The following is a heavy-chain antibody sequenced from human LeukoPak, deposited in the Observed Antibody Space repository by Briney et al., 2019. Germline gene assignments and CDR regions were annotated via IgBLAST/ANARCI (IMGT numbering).Heavy chain of an antibody. CDR1: GGSFSGYY. Sequence: NPSETLSLTCAAYGGSFSGYYWSWIRLPPGKGLEWIGEINHSGSTNYNPSLKSRVTISVDTSKNQFSLKLSSVTAADTAVYYCARLGYCSSTSCYRDYWGQGTLVTVSS. CDR2: INHSGST. V-gene: IGHV4-34*01. J-gene: IGHJ4*02. CDR3: ARLGYCSSTSCYRDY. D-gene: IGHD2-2*02.